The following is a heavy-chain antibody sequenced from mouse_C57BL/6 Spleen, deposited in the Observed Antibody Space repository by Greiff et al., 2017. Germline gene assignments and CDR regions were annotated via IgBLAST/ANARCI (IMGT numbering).Heavy chain of an antibody. Sequence: EVMLVESGGDLVKPGGSLKLSCAASGFTFSSYGMSWVRQTPDKRLEWVATISSGSSYTYYPDSVKGRFTISRDNAKNTLYLQMSRLKSEDTAMYYCARQVYYDYDVRYYAMDYWGQGTSVTVSS. D-gene: IGHD2-4*01. J-gene: IGHJ4*01. V-gene: IGHV5-6*01. CDR2: ISSGSSYT. CDR1: GFTFSSYG. CDR3: ARQVYYDYDVRYYAMDY.